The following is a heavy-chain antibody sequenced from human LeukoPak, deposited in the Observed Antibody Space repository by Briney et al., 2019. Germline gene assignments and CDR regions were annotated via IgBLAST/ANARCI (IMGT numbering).Heavy chain of an antibody. CDR3: ARGWQQLVYWYFDL. CDR1: GGSFSGYY. Sequence: PSETLSLTCAVYGGSFSGYYWSWIRQPPGKGLEWIGEINHSGSTNYNPSLKSRVTISVDTSKNQFSLKLSSVTAADTAVYYCARGWQQLVYWYFDLWGRGTLVTVSS. D-gene: IGHD6-13*01. CDR2: INHSGST. V-gene: IGHV4-34*01. J-gene: IGHJ2*01.